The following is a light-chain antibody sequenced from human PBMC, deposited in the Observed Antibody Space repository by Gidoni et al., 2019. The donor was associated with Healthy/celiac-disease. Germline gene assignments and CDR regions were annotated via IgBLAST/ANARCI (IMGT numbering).Light chain of an antibody. CDR1: QSVSSSY. CDR2: GAS. J-gene: IGKJ1*01. Sequence: EIVLTQSPGTLSLSPGERATLSCRASQSVSSSYLAWYQQKPGQDPRLLIYGASSRATGIPDRFSGSGSGTDFTLTISRLEPEDFAVYYCQQYGSSPWTFGLGTKVEIK. CDR3: QQYGSSPWT. V-gene: IGKV3-20*01.